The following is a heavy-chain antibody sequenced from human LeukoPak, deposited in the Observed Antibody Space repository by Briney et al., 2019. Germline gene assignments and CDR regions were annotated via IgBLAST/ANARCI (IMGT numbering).Heavy chain of an antibody. CDR3: ARDGRLEDFWSGYYLYYYYYYMDV. CDR1: GVSISRYY. V-gene: IGHV4-4*07. Sequence: SDTLSLTCTVSGVSISRYYWSWLRQPAGKGREWVGRIYTSGSTNYNPPLKGRVTMSVDTSKNQFSLKLSSVTAADTAVYYCARDGRLEDFWSGYYLYYYYYYMDVRGKGTTVTVSS. CDR2: IYTSGST. D-gene: IGHD3-3*01. J-gene: IGHJ6*03.